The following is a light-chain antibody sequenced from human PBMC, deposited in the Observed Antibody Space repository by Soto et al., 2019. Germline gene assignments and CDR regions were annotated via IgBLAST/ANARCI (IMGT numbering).Light chain of an antibody. V-gene: IGKV3-20*01. CDR1: QSVSSY. CDR2: GAS. Sequence: EIVFIQSPATPSLSPGEMATISCRASQSVSSYLAWYQQKPGQPPRLIIYGASTGATGIPDRFSGSGSGTDFTLTISRLEPEDFAVYYCQQYGGSPRPFGQGTKVDIK. CDR3: QQYGGSPRP. J-gene: IGKJ1*01.